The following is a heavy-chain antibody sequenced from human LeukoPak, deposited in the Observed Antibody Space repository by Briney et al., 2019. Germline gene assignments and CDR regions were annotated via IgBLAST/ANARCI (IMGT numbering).Heavy chain of an antibody. CDR1: GYTFTSYG. CDR2: ISAYNGNT. CDR3: ARQGRGIAVAGFDY. V-gene: IGHV1-18*04. J-gene: IGHJ4*02. D-gene: IGHD6-19*01. Sequence: ASVKVSCKASGYTFTSYGISWVRQAPGQGLEWMGWISAYNGNTNYAQKLQGRVTMTTDTSTGTAYMELRSLRSDDTAVYYCARQGRGIAVAGFDYWGQGTLVTVSS.